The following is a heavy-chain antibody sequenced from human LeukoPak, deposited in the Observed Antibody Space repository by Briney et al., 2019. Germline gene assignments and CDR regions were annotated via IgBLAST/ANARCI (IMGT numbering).Heavy chain of an antibody. V-gene: IGHV4-39*01. CDR3: ARQTGSGLFILP. J-gene: IGHJ4*02. CDR1: GGSISSSNSY. Sequence: PSETLSVTRTVSGGSISSSNSYWGWIRQPPGKGLEWIGSIYYSGNTHYNASLKSQVSISIDTSKNQFSLRLTSVTAADTAVYYCARQTGSGLFILPGGQGTLVTVSS. CDR2: IYYSGNT. D-gene: IGHD3/OR15-3a*01.